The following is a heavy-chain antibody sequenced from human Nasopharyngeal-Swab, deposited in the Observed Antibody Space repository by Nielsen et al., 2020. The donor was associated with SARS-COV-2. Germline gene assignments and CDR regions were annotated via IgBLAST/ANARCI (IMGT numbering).Heavy chain of an antibody. CDR1: GGSFSGYY. CDR2: INHSGST. V-gene: IGHV4-34*01. D-gene: IGHD6-19*01. J-gene: IGHJ2*01. Sequence: PSETLSLTCAVYGGSFSGYYWSWIRQPPGKGLEWIGEINHSGSTNYNPSLKSRVTISVDTSKNQFSLKLSSVTAADTAVYYCARGPNSSGWYGNWYFDLWGRGTLVTVSS. CDR3: ARGPNSSGWYGNWYFDL.